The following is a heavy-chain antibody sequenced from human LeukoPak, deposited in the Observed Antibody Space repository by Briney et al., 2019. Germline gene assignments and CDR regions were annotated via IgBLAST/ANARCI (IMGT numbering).Heavy chain of an antibody. D-gene: IGHD3-22*01. J-gene: IGHJ4*02. CDR1: GFTFSDYY. CDR2: ISSSGSTI. CDR3: ARDHYYYDSSGYYPPLDY. Sequence: GGSLRLSCAASGFTFSDYYMSWIRQAPGKGLEWVSYISSSGSTIYYADSVKGRFTIPRDNAKNSLYLQMNSLRAEDTAVYYCARDHYYYDSSGYYPPLDYWGQGTLVTVSS. V-gene: IGHV3-11*01.